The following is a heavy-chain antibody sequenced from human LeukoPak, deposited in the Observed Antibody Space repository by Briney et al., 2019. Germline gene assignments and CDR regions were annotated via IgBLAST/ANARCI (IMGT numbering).Heavy chain of an antibody. D-gene: IGHD2-21*02. Sequence: SETLSLTCTVSGGSISSSSYYWGWIRQPPGKGLEWIGSIYYSGSTYYNPSLKSRVSISVDTSKNQFSLKLSSVTAADTAVYYCAREIAYCGGDCYSRFDYWGQGTVVTVSS. CDR3: AREIAYCGGDCYSRFDY. J-gene: IGHJ4*02. V-gene: IGHV4-39*02. CDR2: IYYSGST. CDR1: GGSISSSSYY.